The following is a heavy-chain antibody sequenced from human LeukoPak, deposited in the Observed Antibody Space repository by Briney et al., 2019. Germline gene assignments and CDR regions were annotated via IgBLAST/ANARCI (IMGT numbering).Heavy chain of an antibody. D-gene: IGHD3-16*01. V-gene: IGHV1-24*01. CDR3: ASADPRLYTIRYFEY. J-gene: IGHJ4*02. CDR2: FDPEDGET. CDR1: GYNFNELS. Sequence: ASMKVSCKVSGYNFNELSMHWVRQAPGKGLEWMGGFDPEDGETIYAQKFQGRVTMTEDTSTDTAYMELSSLRSEDTAVYYCASADPRLYTIRYFEYWGQGTLDTVSP.